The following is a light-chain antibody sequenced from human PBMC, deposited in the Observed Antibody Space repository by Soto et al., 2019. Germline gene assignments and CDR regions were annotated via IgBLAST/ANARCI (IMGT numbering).Light chain of an antibody. V-gene: IGKV1-5*03. Sequence: DIKMTQTPSAVSAAVGDRVTITCRASQSISVWLAWYQQKPGKAPKLLIYKASSLESGVPSRFSGSGSGTEFTLTISSLQPDDFATYYCQQYNSYAFGQGTKVDIK. CDR2: KAS. CDR1: QSISVW. J-gene: IGKJ1*01. CDR3: QQYNSYA.